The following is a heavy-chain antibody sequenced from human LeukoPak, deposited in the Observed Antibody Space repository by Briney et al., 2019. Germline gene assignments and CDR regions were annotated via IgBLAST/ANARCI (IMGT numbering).Heavy chain of an antibody. D-gene: IGHD5-24*01. CDR1: GGSFDNSYC. CDR3: ARGSDDYKLGNY. V-gene: IGHV4-39*01. CDR2: IYSSAFT. Sequence: SETLSLSCTVSGGSFDNSYCWTWVRQSPGKRPEWIATIYSSAFTYYNPSLRSQVTISGDRSKNLFSLRLTSVTAADTAVYYCARGSDDYKLGNYWGQGILVTVSS. J-gene: IGHJ4*02.